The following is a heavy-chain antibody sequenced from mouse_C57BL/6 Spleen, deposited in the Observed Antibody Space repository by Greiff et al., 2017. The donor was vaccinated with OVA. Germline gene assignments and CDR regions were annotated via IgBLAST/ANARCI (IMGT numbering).Heavy chain of an antibody. CDR2: INPNNGDT. CDR3: ARSGYYYAVDY. D-gene: IGHD2-2*01. V-gene: IGHV1-26*01. CDR1: GYTFTDYY. Sequence: EVKLQQSGPELVKPGASVKISCKASGYTFTDYYMNWVKQSHGKSLEWIGDINPNNGDTNYNQKFKGKATLTVDKSSSTAYMELRSLTSDDSAVYYCARSGYYYAVDYWDQGTSVTVSS. J-gene: IGHJ4*01.